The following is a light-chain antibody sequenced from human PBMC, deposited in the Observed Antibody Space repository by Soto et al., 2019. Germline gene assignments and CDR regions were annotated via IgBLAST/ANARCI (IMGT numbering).Light chain of an antibody. CDR2: DVN. CDR3: SAYAGSIYV. J-gene: IGLJ1*01. V-gene: IGLV2-8*01. CDR1: SSEVGRYNH. Sequence: QSALTQPPSASGSPGQSVTISCTGTSSEVGRYNHVSWYQQHPGKAPKLMIFDVNKRPSGVPDRFSGSKSGNTASLTVSGLQAEDEADYYCSAYAGSIYVFGSGTNVTVL.